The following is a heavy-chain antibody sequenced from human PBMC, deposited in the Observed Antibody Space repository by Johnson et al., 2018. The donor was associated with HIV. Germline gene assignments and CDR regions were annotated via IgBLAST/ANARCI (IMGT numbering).Heavy chain of an antibody. CDR1: GFTFDDYA. J-gene: IGHJ3*02. V-gene: IGHV3-9*01. D-gene: IGHD1-26*01. CDR2: ISWNSGSI. CDR3: ARDREASASGDAFDI. Sequence: EVQLVESGGGLVQPGRSLRLSCAASGFTFDDYAMHWVRKAPGKGLEWVSGISWNSGSIGYADSVKGRFTRSRDNAKNSLYRQMNNLGAKDTAVYYCARDREASASGDAFDIWGQGTMVTVS.